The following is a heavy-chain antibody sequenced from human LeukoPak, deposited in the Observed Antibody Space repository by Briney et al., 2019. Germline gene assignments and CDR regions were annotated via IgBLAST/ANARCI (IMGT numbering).Heavy chain of an antibody. CDR3: ARERINCSSTSCYTEFDY. CDR1: GFTFSSYA. CDR2: ISYDGSNK. J-gene: IGHJ4*02. Sequence: GGSLRLSCAASGFTFSSYAMHWVRQAPGKGLEWVAVISYDGSNKYYADSVKGRFTISRDNSKNTLCLQMNSLRAEDTAVYYCARERINCSSTSCYTEFDYWGQGTLVTVSS. V-gene: IGHV3-30-3*01. D-gene: IGHD2-2*02.